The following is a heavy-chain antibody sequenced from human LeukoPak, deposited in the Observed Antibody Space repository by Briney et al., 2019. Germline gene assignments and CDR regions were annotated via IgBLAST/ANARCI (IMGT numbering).Heavy chain of an antibody. CDR3: ASRLLIHLWAKDF. D-gene: IGHD5-18*01. Sequence: ASGEVSCQVSGHARSDLCMDGVGRARGKGGGGMGGLDPEDGEITYAQKPQGRVTMTEDTSTDTAYMELSSLRSEDTAVYFCASRLLIHLWAKDFWGQGTLVTVSS. CDR2: LDPEDGEI. V-gene: IGHV1-24*01. J-gene: IGHJ4*02. CDR1: GHARSDLC.